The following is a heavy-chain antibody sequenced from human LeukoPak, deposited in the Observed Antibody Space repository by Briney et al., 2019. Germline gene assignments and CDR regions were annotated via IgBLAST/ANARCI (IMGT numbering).Heavy chain of an antibody. CDR3: ARGTYYDSSGYLQFDY. CDR2: IYTTGST. J-gene: IGHJ4*02. D-gene: IGHD3-22*01. V-gene: IGHV4-4*07. Sequence: PSETLSLTCTVSGGSISGYYWSWIRQPAGKGLEWIGRIYTTGSTDYNPSLKSRVTISVDTSKNQFSLKLSSVTAADTAVYYCARGTYYDSSGYLQFDYWGQGTLVTVSS. CDR1: GGSISGYY.